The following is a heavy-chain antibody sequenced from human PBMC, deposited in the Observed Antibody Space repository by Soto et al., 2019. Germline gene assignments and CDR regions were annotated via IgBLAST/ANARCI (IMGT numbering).Heavy chain of an antibody. CDR1: GGTFSSCA. J-gene: IGHJ5*02. CDR2: IIPIFGTA. CDR3: ARDWYNWNYGSQYNWFDP. V-gene: IGHV1-69*13. D-gene: IGHD1-7*01. Sequence: SVKVSCKASGGTFSSCAISCVRQAPGQGLEWMGGIIPIFGTANYAQKFQGRVTITADESTSTAYMELSSLRSEDTAVYYCARDWYNWNYGSQYNWFDPWGQGTLVTVSS.